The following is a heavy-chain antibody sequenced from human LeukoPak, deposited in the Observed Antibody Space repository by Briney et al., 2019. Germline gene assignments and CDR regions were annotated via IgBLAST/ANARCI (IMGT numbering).Heavy chain of an antibody. Sequence: SETLSLTCTVSGGSISSYYWSWIRQPAGKGLEWIGRIYTSGSTNYNPSLKSRVTMSVDTSKNQFSLKLSSVTAADTAVYYCARDKGSSSWGYYYYYMDVWGKGTTVTISS. D-gene: IGHD6-13*01. CDR2: IYTSGST. V-gene: IGHV4-4*07. CDR3: ARDKGSSSWGYYYYYMDV. CDR1: GGSISSYY. J-gene: IGHJ6*03.